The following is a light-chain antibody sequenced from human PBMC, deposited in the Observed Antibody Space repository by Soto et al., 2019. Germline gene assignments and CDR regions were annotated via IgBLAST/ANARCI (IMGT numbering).Light chain of an antibody. Sequence: EIVLTQSPATLSLSPGERATLSCRASESVSSYLAWYQQKPGQAPRLLIYDASNRATGIAARFSGSGSGTDFTFTISSLEPEDFAVYYCQHRGSWPRTFGQGTKVEI. J-gene: IGKJ1*01. CDR2: DAS. CDR3: QHRGSWPRT. CDR1: ESVSSY. V-gene: IGKV3-11*01.